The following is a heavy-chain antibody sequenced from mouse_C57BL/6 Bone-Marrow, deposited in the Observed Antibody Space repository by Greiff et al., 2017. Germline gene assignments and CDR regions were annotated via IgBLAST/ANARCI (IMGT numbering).Heavy chain of an antibody. D-gene: IGHD1-1*01. CDR3: ARHGYGSSFFDY. Sequence: VNVVESGAELVKPGASVKLSCKASGYTFTEYTIHWVKQRSGQGLEWIGWFYPGSGSIKYNEKFKDKATLTADKSSSTVYMELSRLTSEDSAVYFCARHGYGSSFFDYWGQGTTLTVSS. J-gene: IGHJ2*01. CDR2: FYPGSGSI. CDR1: GYTFTEYT. V-gene: IGHV1-62-2*01.